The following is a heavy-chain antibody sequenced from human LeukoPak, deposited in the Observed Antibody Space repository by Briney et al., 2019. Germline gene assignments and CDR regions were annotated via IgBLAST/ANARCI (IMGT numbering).Heavy chain of an antibody. CDR2: INHSGST. CDR3: ARGSRDIVVVVAADGGGNWFDP. Sequence: KSSETLSLTCAVYGGSFSGYYWSWIRQPPGKGLEWIGEINHSGSTNYNPSLKSRVTISVDTSKNQFSLKLSSVTAADTAVYYCARGSRDIVVVVAADGGGNWFDPWGQGTLVTVSS. V-gene: IGHV4-34*01. D-gene: IGHD2-15*01. CDR1: GGSFSGYY. J-gene: IGHJ5*02.